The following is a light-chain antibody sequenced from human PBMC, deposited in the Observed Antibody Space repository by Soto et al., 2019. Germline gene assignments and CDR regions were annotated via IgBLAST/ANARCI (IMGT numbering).Light chain of an antibody. J-gene: IGKJ5*01. CDR2: AAS. CDR3: QQSYSTPRT. V-gene: IGKV1-39*01. CDR1: QSIGKH. Sequence: DIQMTQSPSFLSASVGDRVTITCRASQSIGKHLNWYQQKPGKAPKLLIYAASSLQSGVPSRFSGSGSGTDFTLTISSLQPEDFATYYCQQSYSTPRTFGQGTRLEIK.